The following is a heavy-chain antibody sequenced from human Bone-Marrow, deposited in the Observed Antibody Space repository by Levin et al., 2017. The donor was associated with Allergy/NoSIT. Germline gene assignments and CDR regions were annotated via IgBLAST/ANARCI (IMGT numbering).Heavy chain of an antibody. Sequence: PGESLKISCAAPGFTFRRYAMNWVRQAPGKGLEWVSTISGSGDSTYHADSMKGRFTISRDNSKNTLYLQMNSLRTEDTAVYYCAKDRGHDSTGYVGMYYYGLDVWGQGTTVTVSS. CDR2: ISGSGDST. J-gene: IGHJ6*02. D-gene: IGHD3-22*01. CDR3: AKDRGHDSTGYVGMYYYGLDV. CDR1: GFTFRRYA. V-gene: IGHV3-23*01.